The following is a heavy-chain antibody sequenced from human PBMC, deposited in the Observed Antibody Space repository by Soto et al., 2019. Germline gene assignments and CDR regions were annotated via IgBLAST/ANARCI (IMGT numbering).Heavy chain of an antibody. D-gene: IGHD2-2*02. CDR1: GFCCSGYA. CDR3: VKALSARYNSARAFDI. J-gene: IGHJ3*02. CDR2: ISNNGGST. Sequence: PGGSLRLSCSASGFCCSGYAMYWVRQAPGKGLEYVSGISNNGGSTYYADSVNGRFTISRDNSKNMLYVQMNSLRAEDTAVYYCVKALSARYNSARAFDIWGQGTMVTVSS. V-gene: IGHV3-64*05.